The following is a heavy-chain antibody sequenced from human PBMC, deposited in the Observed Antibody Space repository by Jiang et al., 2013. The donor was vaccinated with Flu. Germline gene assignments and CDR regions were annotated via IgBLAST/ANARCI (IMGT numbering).Heavy chain of an antibody. V-gene: IGHV3-30*18. CDR1: GFTFSSYG. D-gene: IGHD5-24*01. J-gene: IGHJ3*02. Sequence: VVQPGRSLRLSCAASGFTFSSYGMHWVRQAPGKGLEWVAVISYDGSNKYYADSVKGRFTISRDNSKNTLYLQMNSLRAEDTAVYYCAKGGSWMATITFDAFDIWGQGTMVTVSS. CDR3: AKGGSWMATITFDAFDI. CDR2: ISYDGSNK.